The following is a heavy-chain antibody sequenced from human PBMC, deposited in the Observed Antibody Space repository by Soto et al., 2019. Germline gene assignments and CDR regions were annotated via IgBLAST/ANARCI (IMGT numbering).Heavy chain of an antibody. V-gene: IGHV3-30-3*01. CDR1: GFTFKHNA. Sequence: QVQLVESGGGVVQPGRSLTIFCTASGFTFKHNAMHWVRQAPAKGLEWVADISYDGSTKNYADSVKGRFTISRDNSKNTLSLQMSALKGVDTATYYCAREGIAESGPNYYDWWGQGTLVDVS. D-gene: IGHD6-13*01. CDR2: ISYDGSTK. CDR3: AREGIAESGPNYYDW. J-gene: IGHJ4*02.